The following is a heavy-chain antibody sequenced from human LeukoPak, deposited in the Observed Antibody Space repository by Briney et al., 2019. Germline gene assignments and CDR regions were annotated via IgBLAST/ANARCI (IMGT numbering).Heavy chain of an antibody. CDR1: GGSIHTYN. J-gene: IGHJ4*02. CDR2: NNFAGRG. D-gene: IGHD5-18*01. Sequence: PSETLSLTCTVSGGSIHTYNWMGIRQPAGKGLEFIGRNNFAGRGHYNPSLKSRVTISVDSPRNQFSLELTSVTAADTAVYYCARDRQHSYGSDLDQWGQGILVTVSS. V-gene: IGHV4-4*07. CDR3: ARDRQHSYGSDLDQ.